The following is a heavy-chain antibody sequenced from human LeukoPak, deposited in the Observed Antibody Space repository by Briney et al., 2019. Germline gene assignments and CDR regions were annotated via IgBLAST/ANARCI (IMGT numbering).Heavy chain of an antibody. CDR1: GFTFSSYA. J-gene: IGHJ5*02. CDR3: AKDLYSSSHSIFDP. V-gene: IGHV3-64*01. Sequence: GGSLRLSCAASGFTFSSYAMHWVRQAPGKGLEYVSAISSNGGSTYYANSVKGRFTISRDNSKNTLYLQMNSLRAEDTAVYYCAKDLYSSSHSIFDPWGQGTLVTVSS. D-gene: IGHD6-13*01. CDR2: ISSNGGST.